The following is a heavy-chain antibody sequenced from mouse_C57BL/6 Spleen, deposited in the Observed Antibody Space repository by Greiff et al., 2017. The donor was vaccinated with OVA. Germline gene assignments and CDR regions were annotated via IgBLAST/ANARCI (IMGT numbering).Heavy chain of an antibody. CDR3: TRNYGREGFDY. J-gene: IGHJ2*01. V-gene: IGHV1-15*01. CDR2: IDPETGGT. CDR1: GYTFTDYE. Sequence: QVQLQQSGAELVRPGASVTLSCKASGYTFTDYEMHWVKQTPVHGLEWIGAIDPETGGTAYNQKFKGKATLTADKSSSTAYMELRSLTSEDSAVYYCTRNYGREGFDYWGQGTTLTVSS. D-gene: IGHD1-1*01.